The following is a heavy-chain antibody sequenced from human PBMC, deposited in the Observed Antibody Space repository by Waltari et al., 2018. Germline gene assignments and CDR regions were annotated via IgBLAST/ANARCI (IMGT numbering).Heavy chain of an antibody. J-gene: IGHJ6*02. CDR3: ARGPSSAPDYYYYGMDV. CDR2: IYTSGST. CDR1: GGSISSYY. Sequence: QVQLQESGPGLVKPSETLSLTCTVSGGSISSYYWRWIRQPAGKGLEWIGRIYTSGSTNYNPSLKSRVTMSVDTSKNQFSLKLSSVTAADTAVYYCARGPSSAPDYYYYGMDVWGQGTTVTVSS. V-gene: IGHV4-4*07.